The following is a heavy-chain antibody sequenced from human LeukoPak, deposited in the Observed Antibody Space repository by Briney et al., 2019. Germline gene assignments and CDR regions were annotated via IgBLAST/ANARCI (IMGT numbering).Heavy chain of an antibody. CDR2: VSSGSDYI. CDR1: GFTFGTYT. Sequence: GGSLRLSCAASGFTFGTYTMIWVRQAAGKGLEWVSSVSSGSDYIYYANSVKGRFTISRDNAKHSLYLQMNSLRAEDTAVYYCAKDRGYTGSAFDIWGQGTMVTVSS. V-gene: IGHV3-21*04. D-gene: IGHD1-26*01. CDR3: AKDRGYTGSAFDI. J-gene: IGHJ3*02.